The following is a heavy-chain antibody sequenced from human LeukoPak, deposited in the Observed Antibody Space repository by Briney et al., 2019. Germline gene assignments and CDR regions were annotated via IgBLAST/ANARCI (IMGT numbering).Heavy chain of an antibody. Sequence: GGSLRLSCAASGFTFSSYAMSWVRQAPGKGLEWVSAISGSGGSTYYADSVKGRFTISRDNSKNTLYLQMNSLRAEDTAVYYCARGLNPRITIFGVVITPLVGYYMDVWGKGTTVTVSS. J-gene: IGHJ6*03. V-gene: IGHV3-23*01. CDR3: ARGLNPRITIFGVVITPLVGYYMDV. CDR1: GFTFSSYA. D-gene: IGHD3-3*01. CDR2: ISGSGGST.